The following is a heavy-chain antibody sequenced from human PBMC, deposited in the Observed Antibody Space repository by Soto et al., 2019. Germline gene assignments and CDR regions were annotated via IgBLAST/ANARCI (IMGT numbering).Heavy chain of an antibody. CDR1: GFTFSSCA. CDR3: AKDRGLYYYDNNKGLGY. CDR2: ISGGGGNT. Sequence: PGGSLRLSCAASGFTFSSCAMSWFRQAPGKGLEWVSAISGGGGNTYYADSVKGRFTISRDNSKDTLYLQMNSLRAEDTAVYYCAKDRGLYYYDNNKGLGYWGQGTLVTVSS. J-gene: IGHJ4*02. V-gene: IGHV3-23*01. D-gene: IGHD3-22*01.